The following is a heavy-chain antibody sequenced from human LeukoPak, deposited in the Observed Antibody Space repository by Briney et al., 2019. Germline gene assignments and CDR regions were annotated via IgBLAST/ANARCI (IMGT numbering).Heavy chain of an antibody. CDR2: IYYSGDS. Sequence: SETLSLTCTVSGGSINSDSFYWGWVRQPPGEGLDWIGYIYYSGDSYYNPSLKSRVTVSVDTSKNQFSLKLRSVTAADTAVYYCARGRPESAYFDYWGRGTLVTVPS. V-gene: IGHV4-39*01. CDR1: GGSINSDSFY. J-gene: IGHJ4*02. D-gene: IGHD2-2*01. CDR3: ARGRPESAYFDY.